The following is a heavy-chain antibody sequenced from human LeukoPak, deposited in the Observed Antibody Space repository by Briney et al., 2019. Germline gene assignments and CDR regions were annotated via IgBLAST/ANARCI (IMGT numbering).Heavy chain of an antibody. CDR1: GFPFSNYV. J-gene: IGHJ3*02. V-gene: IGHV3-64*01. Sequence: GGSLRLSCAASGFPFSNYVMPWVRQAPGKGLEYVSAIMPNGETRGYANSMKGRFTISRDNSKNTLYLQMGSLRAEDMAIYSWARVRDGGFSVDIGGQGTLVTVSS. CDR3: ARVRDGGFSVDI. CDR2: IMPNGETR. D-gene: IGHD2-15*01.